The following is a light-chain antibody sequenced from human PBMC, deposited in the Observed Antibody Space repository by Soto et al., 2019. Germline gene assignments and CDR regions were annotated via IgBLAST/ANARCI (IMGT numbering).Light chain of an antibody. J-gene: IGLJ1*01. CDR3: QVWDSGSDHYV. Sequence: SYELTQPPSVSVAPAQTATITCEGSNIEGKSGHWYQQKPGQAPVLVVYDDSDRPSGIPERFTGSNSGNTATLTISRLEGGDEADYYCQVWDSGSDHYVFGSGTKLTVL. V-gene: IGLV3-21*02. CDR1: NIEGKS. CDR2: DDS.